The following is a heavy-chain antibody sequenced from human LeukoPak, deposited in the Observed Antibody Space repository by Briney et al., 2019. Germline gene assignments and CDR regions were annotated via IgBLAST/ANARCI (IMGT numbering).Heavy chain of an antibody. CDR1: GFTFSGYW. V-gene: IGHV3-7*01. J-gene: IGHJ4*02. D-gene: IGHD1-14*01. CDR3: TRDRSRAEDD. CDR2: INQGGSDK. Sequence: PGGSLRLSCAASGFTFSGYWMSWVRQAPGKGLEWVANINQGGSDKYYADSVKGRFTSSRDNANNLLYLQMNSLRGEDTAVYYCTRDRSRAEDDWARGPLATVSS.